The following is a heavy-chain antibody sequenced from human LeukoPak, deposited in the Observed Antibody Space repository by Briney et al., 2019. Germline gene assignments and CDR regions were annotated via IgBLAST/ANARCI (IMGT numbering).Heavy chain of an antibody. CDR3: ARTTNFHSGTYPPTFDF. V-gene: IGHV4-39*07. Sequence: SETLSLTCTVSGGSISTSNYYWGWIRQPPGKGLEWIGNIFYSGSTYYNPSLKSRVTMSIDTLENQFSLKLNSVTAADTAVYYCARTTNFHSGTYPPTFDFWGQGTLVTVSS. J-gene: IGHJ4*02. D-gene: IGHD1-26*01. CDR2: IFYSGST. CDR1: GGSISTSNYY.